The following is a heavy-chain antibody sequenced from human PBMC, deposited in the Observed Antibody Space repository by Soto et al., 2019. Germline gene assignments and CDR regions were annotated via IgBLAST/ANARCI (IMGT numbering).Heavy chain of an antibody. V-gene: IGHV1-2*04. J-gene: IGHJ6*02. D-gene: IGHD6-13*01. CDR1: GYTFTGYY. CDR2: INPNSGGT. Sequence: ASVKVSCKSSGYTFTGYYMHWVRQAPGQGLEWMGWINPNSGGTNYAQKFQGWVTMTRDTSISTAYMELSWLRSDDTAVYYCARDLAPPSSLSSSWYFLGMDVWGQGTTVTVSS. CDR3: ARDLAPPSSLSSSWYFLGMDV.